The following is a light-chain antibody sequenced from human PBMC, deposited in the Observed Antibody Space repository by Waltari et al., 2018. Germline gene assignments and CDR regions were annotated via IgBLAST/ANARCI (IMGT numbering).Light chain of an antibody. Sequence: SYVLTQAPSVSVAPGQTPTIPGGGNDMGRTKGHCYQQKPGPAPIVVIYYDSDRPSGIPERFSGSNSENTATLTISRVEAGDEADYFCQVWDPNSDHLVVFGGGTKLTVL. CDR3: QVWDPNSDHLVV. V-gene: IGLV3-21*04. J-gene: IGLJ2*01. CDR2: YDS. CDR1: DMGRTK.